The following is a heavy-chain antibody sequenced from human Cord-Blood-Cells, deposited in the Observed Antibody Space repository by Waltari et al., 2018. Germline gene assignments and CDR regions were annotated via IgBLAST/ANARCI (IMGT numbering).Heavy chain of an antibody. CDR1: GGSISSHY. CDR2: INYSGST. V-gene: IGHV4-59*11. Sequence: QVQLQESGPGLVKPSETLSLTCTVSGGSISSHYWSWIRQHPGKGLEWIGYINYSGSTNHNPSLKSRVTISVDTAKNQFSLKLSSVTAADTAVYYCARQSEVPSDGYFDYWGQGTLVTVSS. CDR3: ARQSEVPSDGYFDY. D-gene: IGHD2-21*01. J-gene: IGHJ4*02.